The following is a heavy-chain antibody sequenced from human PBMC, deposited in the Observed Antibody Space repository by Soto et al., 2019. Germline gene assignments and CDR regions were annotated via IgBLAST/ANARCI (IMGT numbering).Heavy chain of an antibody. J-gene: IGHJ4*02. V-gene: IGHV1-18*01. CDR3: AGGGTPIDY. D-gene: IGHD3-16*01. CDR1: GYTFTNFG. Sequence: QVQLVQSGAEVKKPGASVKVSCKASGYTFTNFGISWVRQAPGQGLEWMGWISAYNGNTNYAQKFQGRGTLTTATTTRTAFMEPRELSSDDTAVYFRAGGGTPIDYWGQGTLVTVS. CDR2: ISAYNGNT.